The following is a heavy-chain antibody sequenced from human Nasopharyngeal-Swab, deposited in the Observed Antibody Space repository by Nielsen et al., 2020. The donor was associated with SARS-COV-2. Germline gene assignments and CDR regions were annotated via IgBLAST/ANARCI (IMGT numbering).Heavy chain of an antibody. D-gene: IGHD2-2*01. J-gene: IGHJ6*02. Sequence: GGSLRLSCAASGFTFNDHYMIWIRQAPGQGLAWVSYIGNRGSPINYADSVKGRFTISRDSAKNSLYLQMNSLRVEDTAVYHCARTTHSILVVPAAMRYYYYGMDVWGQGDHGHRLL. CDR2: IGNRGSPI. V-gene: IGHV3-11*01. CDR1: GFTFNDHY. CDR3: ARTTHSILVVPAAMRYYYYGMDV.